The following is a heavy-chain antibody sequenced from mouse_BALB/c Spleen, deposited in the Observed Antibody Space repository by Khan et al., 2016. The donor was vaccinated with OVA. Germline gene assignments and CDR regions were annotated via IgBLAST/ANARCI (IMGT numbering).Heavy chain of an antibody. Sequence: QVQLKESGAELVRPGVSVKISCKGSGYTFTDFTLHWVKQSHAMSLEWIGVISTYYGHATYNQKFKDKATMTVDKSSSTAYMDLASLTSEDSAIYYCIRGGGGNRFAYWGQGTLVTVSA. CDR1: GYTFTDFT. J-gene: IGHJ3*01. CDR3: IRGGGGNRFAY. CDR2: ISTYYGHA. V-gene: IGHV1S137*01.